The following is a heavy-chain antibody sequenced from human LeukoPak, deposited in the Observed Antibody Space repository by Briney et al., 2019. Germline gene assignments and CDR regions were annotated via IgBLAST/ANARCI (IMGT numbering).Heavy chain of an antibody. Sequence: GESLKISCKGSAVTFNNYWIGWVRQLHGKCLDWMGIIYPGDSETRYSPSFQGQVTMSVDKSINTAYLHWGSLKASDTAIYFCARLSTRLLDHWGQGTRVTVSS. D-gene: IGHD3-3*01. CDR2: IYPGDSET. CDR1: AVTFNNYW. CDR3: ARLSTRLLDH. V-gene: IGHV5-51*01. J-gene: IGHJ4*02.